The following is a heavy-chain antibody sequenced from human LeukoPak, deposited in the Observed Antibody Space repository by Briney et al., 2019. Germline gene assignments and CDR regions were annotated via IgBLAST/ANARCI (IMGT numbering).Heavy chain of an antibody. J-gene: IGHJ3*02. CDR1: GYTFTSYY. D-gene: IGHD3-3*01. Sequence: SVKVSCKTSGYTFTSYYMHWVRQAPGQGLEWMGRIIPILGIANYAQKFQGRVTITADKSTSTAYMELSSLRSEDTAVYYCASSGRPGYDFWSGDAFDIWGQGTMVTVSS. CDR2: IIPILGIA. V-gene: IGHV1-69*02. CDR3: ASSGRPGYDFWSGDAFDI.